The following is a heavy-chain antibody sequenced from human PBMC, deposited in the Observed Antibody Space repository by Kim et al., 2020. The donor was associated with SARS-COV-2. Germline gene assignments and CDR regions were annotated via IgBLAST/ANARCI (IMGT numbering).Heavy chain of an antibody. J-gene: IGHJ3*02. CDR2: ISRSGGST. Sequence: GGSLRLSCAASGFTFSSYAMSWVRQAPGKGLEWVSVISRSGGSTYYADSVKGRFTISRDNSKNTLHLQMNSLRAEATAVYYCAKDIAVSPPHEPFGWLRSDAFDIWGQGTMVTVSS. V-gene: IGHV3-23*01. D-gene: IGHD3-9*01. CDR3: AKDIAVSPPHEPFGWLRSDAFDI. CDR1: GFTFSSYA.